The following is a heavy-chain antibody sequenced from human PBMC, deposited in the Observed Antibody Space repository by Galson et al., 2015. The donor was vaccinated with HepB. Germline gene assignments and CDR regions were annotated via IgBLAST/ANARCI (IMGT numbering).Heavy chain of an antibody. Sequence: SLRLSCAASGFTFSDYYMSWIRQAPGKGLEWVSYISSSSSYTNYADSVKGRFTISRDNAKNSLYLQMNSLRAEDTAVYYYARELGGAASFDYWGQGTLVTVSS. CDR1: GFTFSDYY. J-gene: IGHJ4*02. D-gene: IGHD1-26*01. V-gene: IGHV3-11*06. CDR2: ISSSSSYT. CDR3: ARELGGAASFDY.